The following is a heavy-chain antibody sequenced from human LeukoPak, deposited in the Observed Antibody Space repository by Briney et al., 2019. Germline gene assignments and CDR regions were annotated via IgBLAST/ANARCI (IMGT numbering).Heavy chain of an antibody. D-gene: IGHD3-3*01. V-gene: IGHV3-21*01. Sequence: TGGSLRLSCAASGFTFSSYSMNWVRQAPGKGLEWVSLTSHDSTNIYYRDSAKGRFVISRDNANNSLHLQMNSLRAEDTAVYYCVRDADCYDTGCHYHGVYWGQGTLVSVSS. CDR2: TSHDSTNI. CDR1: GFTFSSYS. J-gene: IGHJ4*02. CDR3: VRDADCYDTGCHYHGVY.